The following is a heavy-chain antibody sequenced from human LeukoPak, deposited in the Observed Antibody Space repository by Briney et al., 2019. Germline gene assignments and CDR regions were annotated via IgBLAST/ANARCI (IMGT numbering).Heavy chain of an antibody. J-gene: IGHJ4*02. CDR2: INHSGST. Sequence: SETLSLTCAVYGGSFSGYYWSWIRQPPGKGLEWIGEINHSGSTNYNPSLKSRVTISVDTSKNQFSLKLSSVTAADTAVYYCARGFPADYGGNSPFDYWGQGTLVTVSS. CDR1: GGSFSGYY. V-gene: IGHV4-34*01. D-gene: IGHD4-23*01. CDR3: ARGFPADYGGNSPFDY.